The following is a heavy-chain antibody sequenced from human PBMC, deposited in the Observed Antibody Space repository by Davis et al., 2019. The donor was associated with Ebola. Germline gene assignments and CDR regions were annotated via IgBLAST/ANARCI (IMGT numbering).Heavy chain of an antibody. CDR3: ARADGYKPY. D-gene: IGHD5-24*01. CDR1: GFTFSSYA. CDR2: ISSNGGST. Sequence: GESLKISCAASGFTFSSYAMSWVRQAPGKGLEYVSAISSNGGSTYYANSVKGRFTISRDNSKNTLYLQMGSLRAEDMAVYYCARADGYKPYWGQGTLVTVSS. J-gene: IGHJ4*02. V-gene: IGHV3-64*01.